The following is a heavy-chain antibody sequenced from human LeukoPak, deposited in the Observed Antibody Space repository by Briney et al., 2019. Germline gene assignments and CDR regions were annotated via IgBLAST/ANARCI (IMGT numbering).Heavy chain of an antibody. J-gene: IGHJ4*02. CDR1: GGSINSDY. D-gene: IGHD5-12*01. CDR2: IYYSGST. V-gene: IGHV4-59*01. CDR3: TRALRYFDY. Sequence: SETLSLTCTVSGGSINSDYWSWIRQPPGKGLEWIGYIYYSGSTNYNPSLKSRVTISADTSKNQFSLRLSSVTAADTAVYYCTRALRYFDYWGQGTLVTVSS.